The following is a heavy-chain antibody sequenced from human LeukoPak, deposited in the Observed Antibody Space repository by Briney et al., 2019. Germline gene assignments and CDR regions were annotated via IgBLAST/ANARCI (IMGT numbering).Heavy chain of an antibody. J-gene: IGHJ5*02. Sequence: GGSLRLSCAASGFTFGSYWMHWVRQAPGKGLVWVSRINSDGSSTSYADSVKGRFTISRDNAKNTLYLQMNSLRAKDTAVYYCARATDYYSNWFDPWGQGTLVTVSS. CDR1: GFTFGSYW. D-gene: IGHD3-22*01. CDR3: ARATDYYSNWFDP. CDR2: INSDGSST. V-gene: IGHV3-74*01.